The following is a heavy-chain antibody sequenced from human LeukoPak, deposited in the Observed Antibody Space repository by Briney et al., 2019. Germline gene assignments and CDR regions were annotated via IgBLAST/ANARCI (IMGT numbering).Heavy chain of an antibody. CDR3: ARLRSPGDFDY. CDR1: GGSFSGYY. CDR2: INHSGST. D-gene: IGHD1-26*01. Sequence: SETLSLTCAVYGGSFSGYYWNWIRQPPGKGLEWIGEINHSGSTNYNPSLKSRVTISVDTSKNQFSLRLSSVTAADTAMYYCARLRSPGDFDYWGQGTLVTVSS. V-gene: IGHV4-34*01. J-gene: IGHJ4*02.